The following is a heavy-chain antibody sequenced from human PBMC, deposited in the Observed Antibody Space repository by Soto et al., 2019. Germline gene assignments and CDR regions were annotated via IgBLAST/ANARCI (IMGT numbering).Heavy chain of an antibody. V-gene: IGHV3-30*18. D-gene: IGHD3-9*01. CDR3: AKYQFPLNYDILTGYFTTFDY. CDR1: GFTFSSFG. CDR2: ISYDGSNK. J-gene: IGHJ4*02. Sequence: GGSLRLFCAASGFTFSSFGMHWVRQAPGKGLEWVAVISYDGSNKYYADSVKGRFTISRDNSKNTLYLQMNSLKAEDTAVYYCAKYQFPLNYDILTGYFTTFDYWGQGTLVTVSS.